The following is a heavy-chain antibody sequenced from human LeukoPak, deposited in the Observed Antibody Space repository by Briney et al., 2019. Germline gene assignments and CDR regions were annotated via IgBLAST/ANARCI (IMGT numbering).Heavy chain of an antibody. V-gene: IGHV4-39*01. CDR1: AGSISGISHY. D-gene: IGHD1-26*01. Sequence: SETLSLTCTVSAGSISGISHYWDRIRQPPGKGLEWIGSIYYRGSTYYNPSLQSRVTTYVDTSKNQFSLRLSSVTAADTAVYYCAGRSGSYSAWGQGALVTVSS. CDR3: AGRSGSYSA. CDR2: IYYRGST. J-gene: IGHJ5*02.